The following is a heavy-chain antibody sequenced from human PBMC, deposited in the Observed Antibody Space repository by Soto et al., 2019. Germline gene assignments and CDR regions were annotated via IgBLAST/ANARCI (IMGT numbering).Heavy chain of an antibody. V-gene: IGHV3-74*01. Sequence: EVQLVESGGGLVQPGGSLRLSCTASGFTFNNYWMHWVRQAPGKGLVWVSRIYSDGGHTNYADSVKGRFTISTDNAKNKIFLQMSSLGAEDTVVYYCARAPPYPVTKYDAFELWGQGTMVTVSS. CDR1: GFTFNNYW. CDR3: ARAPPYPVTKYDAFEL. J-gene: IGHJ3*01. D-gene: IGHD4-4*01. CDR2: IYSDGGHT.